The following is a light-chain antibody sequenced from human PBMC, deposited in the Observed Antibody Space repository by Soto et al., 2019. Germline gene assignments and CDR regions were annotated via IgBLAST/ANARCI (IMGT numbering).Light chain of an antibody. CDR1: QSVGSY. J-gene: IGKJ2*01. CDR2: TAS. CDR3: QQRSNWMYT. Sequence: EIVLTQSPATLSLSPGERATLSCRASQSVGSYLAWYQQKPGQAPRLLIYTASNRATGIPARFSGRGSGTDFTLTIISLEPEDFAVYYCQQRSNWMYTFGQGTKLEIK. V-gene: IGKV3-11*01.